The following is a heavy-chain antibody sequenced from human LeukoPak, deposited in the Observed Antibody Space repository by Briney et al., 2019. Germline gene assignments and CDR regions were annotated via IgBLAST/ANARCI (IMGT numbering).Heavy chain of an antibody. CDR1: GFTFTNYS. D-gene: IGHD2-2*01. Sequence: GGSLRLSCAASGFTFTNYSMNWVRQAPGMGLEWGSSISRSSRYIEYADSVKGRFTISRDNAKNSLYLQMNSLRAEDTAVYYCARTRNLGYCSGTSCPNFDYWGQGTLVTVSS. J-gene: IGHJ4*02. CDR3: ARTRNLGYCSGTSCPNFDY. CDR2: ISRSSRYI. V-gene: IGHV3-21*01.